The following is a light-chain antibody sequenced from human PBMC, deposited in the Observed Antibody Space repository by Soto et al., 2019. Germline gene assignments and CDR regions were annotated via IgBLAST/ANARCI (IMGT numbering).Light chain of an antibody. Sequence: QSVLTQPASVSGSPGQSITISCTGTSSGIGGYKYVSWYQQHPGKAPKLIIFEVSNRPSGVSDRFSGSNSGNTASLTISGLQAEDEADYYCTSYSRYSVLVFGGGTKVTVL. J-gene: IGLJ3*02. CDR1: SSGIGGYKY. V-gene: IGLV2-14*01. CDR2: EVS. CDR3: TSYSRYSVLV.